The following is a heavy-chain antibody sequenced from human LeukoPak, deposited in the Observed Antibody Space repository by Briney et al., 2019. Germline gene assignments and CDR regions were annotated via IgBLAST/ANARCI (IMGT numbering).Heavy chain of an antibody. Sequence: SETLSLTCIVSGGSISSGSYYWSWIRQPAGKGLEWIGRIYTSGSTNYNPSLKSRLTISVDTSKNQFSLKLSSVTAADTAVYYCARYNWNDVLFDSWGQGTLVTVSS. V-gene: IGHV4-61*02. CDR3: ARYNWNDVLFDS. J-gene: IGHJ4*02. CDR1: GGSISSGSYY. CDR2: IYTSGST. D-gene: IGHD1-20*01.